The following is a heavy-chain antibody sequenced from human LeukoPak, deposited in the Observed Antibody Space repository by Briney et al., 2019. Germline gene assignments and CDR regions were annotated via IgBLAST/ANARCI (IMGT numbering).Heavy chain of an antibody. CDR3: ARGGGYCSSTSCLSHAYYYYGMDV. Sequence: PGGSLRLSCAASGFTFSSYAMSWVRQAPGKGLEWVSAISGSGGSTYYADSVKGRFTISRDNAKNSLYLQMNSLRAEDTAVYYCARGGGYCSSTSCLSHAYYYYGMDVWGQGTTVTVSS. J-gene: IGHJ6*02. D-gene: IGHD2-2*01. V-gene: IGHV3-23*01. CDR2: ISGSGGST. CDR1: GFTFSSYA.